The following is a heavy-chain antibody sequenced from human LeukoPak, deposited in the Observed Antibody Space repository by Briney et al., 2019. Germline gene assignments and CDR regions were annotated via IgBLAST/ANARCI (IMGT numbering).Heavy chain of an antibody. CDR2: ISDDGSRQ. V-gene: IGHV3-30*18. J-gene: IGHJ4*02. CDR1: GFTFSTYS. D-gene: IGHD3-10*01. Sequence: PGGSLRLSCTASGFTFSTYSMNWGRQAPGKGLGWVAFISDDGSRQHYADSVKGRFTISRDNSKNTLNLQMNSLRAEDTAVYYCVKDRTGTYTLDYWGQGTLVTVSS. CDR3: VKDRTGTYTLDY.